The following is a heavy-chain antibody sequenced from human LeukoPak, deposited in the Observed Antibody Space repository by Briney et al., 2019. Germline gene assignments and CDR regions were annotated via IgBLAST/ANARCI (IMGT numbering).Heavy chain of an antibody. CDR2: IWSDGTNT. CDR1: GFVFSYHG. J-gene: IGHJ3*02. D-gene: IGHD4-17*01. CDR3: ARDPARSFDI. V-gene: IGHV3-33*01. Sequence: GVSLRLSCAASGFVFSYHGMHWVRQAPGKGLEWVAAIWSDGTNTNYADSVKGRFTISRDISKNTLYLQLNSLRAEDTAVYYCARDPARSFDIWGQGTMVTVSS.